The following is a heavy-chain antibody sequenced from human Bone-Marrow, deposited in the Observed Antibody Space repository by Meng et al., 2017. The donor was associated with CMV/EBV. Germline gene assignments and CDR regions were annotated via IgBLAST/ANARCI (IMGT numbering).Heavy chain of an antibody. CDR2: IRSKAYGGTT. Sequence: GESLKISYTASGFTFGDYAMSWVRQAPGKGLEWVGFIRSKAYGGTTEYAASVKGRFTISRDDSKSIAYLQMNSLKTEDTAVYYCTGVTMVRGVIPNGDYWGQGTLVTVSS. CDR3: TGVTMVRGVIPNGDY. D-gene: IGHD3-10*01. J-gene: IGHJ4*02. V-gene: IGHV3-49*04. CDR1: GFTFGDYA.